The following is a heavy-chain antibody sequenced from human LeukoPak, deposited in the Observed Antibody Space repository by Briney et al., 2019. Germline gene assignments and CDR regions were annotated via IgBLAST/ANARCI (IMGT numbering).Heavy chain of an antibody. CDR3: AVTRDGYRTSDRVFDY. CDR2: IIPIFGTA. V-gene: IGHV1-69*06. D-gene: IGHD5-24*01. Sequence: GASVKVSCKASGGTFSSYAISWVRQAPGQGLEWMGGIIPIFGTANYAQKFQGRVTITADKSTSTAYMELSSLRSEDTAVYYCAVTRDGYRTSDRVFDYWGQGTLVTVSS. CDR1: GGTFSSYA. J-gene: IGHJ4*02.